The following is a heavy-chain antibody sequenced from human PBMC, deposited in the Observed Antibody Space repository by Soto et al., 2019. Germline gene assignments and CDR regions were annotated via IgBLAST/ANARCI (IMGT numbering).Heavy chain of an antibody. D-gene: IGHD6-13*01. CDR2: INPNSGGT. CDR3: ARDRGVSSSWYYY. V-gene: IGHV1-2*02. Sequence: ASVKVSCKASGYTFTGHYMHWVRQAPGQGLEWMGWINPNSGGTNYARKFQGRVTMTRDTSISTAYMELSRLRSDDTAVYYCARDRGVSSSWYYYWGQGTLVTVS. CDR1: GYTFTGHY. J-gene: IGHJ4*02.